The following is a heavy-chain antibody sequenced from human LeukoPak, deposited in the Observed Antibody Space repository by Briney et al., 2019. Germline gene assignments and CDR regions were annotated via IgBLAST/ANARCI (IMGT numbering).Heavy chain of an antibody. D-gene: IGHD3-22*01. V-gene: IGHV3-9*01. CDR2: ISWNSGSI. CDR1: GFTFDDYA. Sequence: GRSLRLSFAASGFTFDDYAMHWVRQAPGKGLEWVSGISWNSGSIGYADSVKGRFTISRDNAKNSLYLQMNSLRAEDTALYYCAKGSNYYDDYYYGMDVWGQGTTVTVSS. CDR3: AKGSNYYDDYYYGMDV. J-gene: IGHJ6*02.